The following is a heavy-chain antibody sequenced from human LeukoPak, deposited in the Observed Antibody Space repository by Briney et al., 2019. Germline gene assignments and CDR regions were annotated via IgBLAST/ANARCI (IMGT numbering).Heavy chain of an antibody. V-gene: IGHV4-59*04. CDR3: ARRISDYYETQEVFDY. CDR1: GCSISSYY. D-gene: IGHD3-22*01. J-gene: IGHJ4*02. CDR2: IYYSGST. Sequence: SETLSLTCTVSGCSISSYYWSWIRQPPGKGLEWIGYIYYSGSTYYNPSLKSRVTISVDTSKNQFSLKLSSVTAADTAVYYCARRISDYYETQEVFDYWGQGTLVTVSS.